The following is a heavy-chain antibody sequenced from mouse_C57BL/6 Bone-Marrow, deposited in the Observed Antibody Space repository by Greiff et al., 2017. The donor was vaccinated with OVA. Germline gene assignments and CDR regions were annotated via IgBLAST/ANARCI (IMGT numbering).Heavy chain of an antibody. CDR2: ISDGGSYT. CDR1: GFTFSSYA. Sequence: EVKLVESGGGLVKPGGSLKLSCAASGFTFSSYAMSWVRQTPEKRLEWVATISDGGSYTYYPDNVKGRFTISRDNAKNNLYLQMSHLKSEDTARDYCARADGFKWYFDVWGTGTTVTVSS. CDR3: ARADGFKWYFDV. J-gene: IGHJ1*03. D-gene: IGHD2-3*01. V-gene: IGHV5-4*03.